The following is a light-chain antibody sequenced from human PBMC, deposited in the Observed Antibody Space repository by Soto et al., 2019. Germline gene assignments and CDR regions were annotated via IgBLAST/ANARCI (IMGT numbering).Light chain of an antibody. V-gene: IGKV1-9*01. CDR2: AAS. CDR3: QQFNSYPIT. Sequence: DIQLTQSPSFLSASVGDRVTITCRASQGISSNLAWYQQKPGKAPKLLIYAASTLQSGVPSRFSGSGSGTESTLTISSLQPEDFATYYCQQFNSYPITFGQGTRLAIK. CDR1: QGISSN. J-gene: IGKJ5*01.